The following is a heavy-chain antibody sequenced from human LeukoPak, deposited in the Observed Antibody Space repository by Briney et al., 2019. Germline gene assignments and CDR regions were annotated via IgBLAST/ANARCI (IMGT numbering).Heavy chain of an antibody. CDR1: GFTFSSYS. CDR3: ASQVGYCSSTSCYRPFDY. D-gene: IGHD2-2*01. CDR2: ISSSSSTI. V-gene: IGHV3-48*01. J-gene: IGHJ4*02. Sequence: GGSLRLSCAASGFTFSSYSMNWVRQAPGKGLEWVSYISSSSSTIYYADSVKGRFTISRDNAKNSLYLQRNSLRAEDTAVYYCASQVGYCSSTSCYRPFDYWGQGTLVTVSS.